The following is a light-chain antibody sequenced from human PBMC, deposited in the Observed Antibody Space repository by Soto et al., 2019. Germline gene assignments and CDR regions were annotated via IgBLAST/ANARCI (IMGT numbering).Light chain of an antibody. CDR3: SSFAGGNIYV. CDR1: SSDVGGYNY. J-gene: IGLJ1*01. V-gene: IGLV2-8*01. Sequence: SLLAQPPSASGSPGQSVAISCTGTSSDVGGYNYVSWHQQHPGKAPKLIIYDVTKRPSGVPDRFSGSKSGYTASLTVSGLQAEDEADYYCSSFAGGNIYVFGTGTKVTVL. CDR2: DVT.